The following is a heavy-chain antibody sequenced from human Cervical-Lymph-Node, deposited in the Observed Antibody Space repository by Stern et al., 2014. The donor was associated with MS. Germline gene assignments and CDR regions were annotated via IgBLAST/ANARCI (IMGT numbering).Heavy chain of an antibody. CDR2: IYTSGST. CDR1: GGSISSGSYY. J-gene: IGHJ4*02. V-gene: IGHV4-61*02. CDR3: AREDSSGPFDY. Sequence: QVQLQESGPGLVKPSQTLSLTCTVSGGSISSGSYYWSWIRQPAGKGLEWIGRIYTSGSTNYNTSLKSRVTISVDTSKTHFPLKLSFVTAADTAVYYCAREDSSGPFDYWGQGTLVTVSS. D-gene: IGHD3-22*01.